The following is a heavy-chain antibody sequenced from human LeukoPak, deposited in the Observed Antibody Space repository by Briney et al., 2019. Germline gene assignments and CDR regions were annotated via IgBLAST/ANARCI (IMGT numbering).Heavy chain of an antibody. CDR1: RFTFSNYA. V-gene: IGHV3-23*01. CDR3: AKDYYNHQFDC. J-gene: IGHJ4*02. D-gene: IGHD3-22*01. CDR2: ISSGGDRI. Sequence: QSGGSLRLSCAAQRFTFSNYAMNWVRQAPGKGLEWVSSISSGGDRINYADSVKGRFTISRDDSQNTLYLQMNSLSVEVTAVYFCAKDYYNHQFDCWGQGTLVTVSS.